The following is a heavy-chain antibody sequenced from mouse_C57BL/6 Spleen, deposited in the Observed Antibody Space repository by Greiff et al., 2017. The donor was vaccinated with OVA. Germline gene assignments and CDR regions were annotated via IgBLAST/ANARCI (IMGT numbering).Heavy chain of an antibody. V-gene: IGHV5-17*01. CDR3: ARKNGYDRFAMDY. D-gene: IGHD2-2*01. CDR2: ISSGSSTI. CDR1: GFTFSDYG. Sequence: EVQRVESGGGLVKPGGSLKLSCAASGFTFSDYGMHWVRQAPEKGLEWVAYISSGSSTIYYADTVKGRFTISRDNAKNTLFLQMTRLRSEDTAMYYCARKNGYDRFAMDYWGQGTSVTVSS. J-gene: IGHJ4*01.